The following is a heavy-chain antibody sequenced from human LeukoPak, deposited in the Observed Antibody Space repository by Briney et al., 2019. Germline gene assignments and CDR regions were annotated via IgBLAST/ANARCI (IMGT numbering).Heavy chain of an antibody. CDR1: GFTFSSYA. CDR3: ARFGSSWYYFDY. J-gene: IGHJ4*02. V-gene: IGHV3-23*01. Sequence: GGSLRLSCAASGFTFSSYAMSWVRQAPGKGLEWVSAISGSGGSTYYADSVKGRFTISRDNSKNTLYLQMNSLRAEDTAVYYCARFGSSWYYFDYWGQGTLVTVSS. D-gene: IGHD6-13*01. CDR2: ISGSGGST.